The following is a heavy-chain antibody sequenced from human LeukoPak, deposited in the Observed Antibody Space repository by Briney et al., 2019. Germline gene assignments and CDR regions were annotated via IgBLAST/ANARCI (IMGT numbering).Heavy chain of an antibody. CDR2: MNPNSGNT. D-gene: IGHD2-2*01. CDR3: ATSTMPCSSTSCHYPRASVYYYYMDV. V-gene: IGHV1-8*03. CDR1: GYTFTSYD. Sequence: ASVKVSCKASGYTFTSYDINWVRQATGQGLEWMGWMNPNSGNTGYAQKFQGRVTITRNTSISTAYMELSSLRSEDTAVYYCATSTMPCSSTSCHYPRASVYYYYMDVWGKGNTVTVSS. J-gene: IGHJ6*03.